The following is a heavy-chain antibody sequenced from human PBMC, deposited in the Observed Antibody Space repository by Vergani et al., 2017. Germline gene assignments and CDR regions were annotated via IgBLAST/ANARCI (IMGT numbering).Heavy chain of an antibody. CDR2: LSASDRRT. V-gene: IGHV3-23*01. D-gene: IGHD6-19*01. Sequence: EVQLLEPGGDLVQPGGSLRLSCAASGFTFIMHAMSWVRQAPGKGLEWVSTLSASDRRTHYADSVKGRFTISRDNSKNTLFLHMNSLRPEDTAVYYCAKVGRSEVAGTFGAFDIWGQGTMVTVSP. CDR1: GFTFIMHA. J-gene: IGHJ3*02. CDR3: AKVGRSEVAGTFGAFDI.